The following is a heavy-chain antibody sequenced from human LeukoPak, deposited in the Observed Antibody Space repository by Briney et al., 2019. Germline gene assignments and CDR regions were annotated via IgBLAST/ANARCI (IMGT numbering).Heavy chain of an antibody. D-gene: IGHD3-22*01. CDR2: IIPILGIA. CDR1: GGTFTSYA. V-gene: IGHV1-69*04. J-gene: IGHJ3*02. CDR3: ASGLLHFDI. Sequence: ASVKVSCKASGGTFTSYAISRVRQAPGQGLEWMGRIIPILGIANYAQKFQGRVTITADKSTSTAYMELSSLRSEDTAVYYCASGLLHFDIWGQGTMVTVSS.